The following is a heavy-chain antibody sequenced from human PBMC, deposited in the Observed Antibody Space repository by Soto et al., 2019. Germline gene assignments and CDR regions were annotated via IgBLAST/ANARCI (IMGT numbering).Heavy chain of an antibody. J-gene: IGHJ4*02. V-gene: IGHV4-34*01. Sequence: QVQLQQWGAGLLKPSETLSLTCAVYGGSFSGYYWSWVRQPPGTGLEWIGEVNHSGRTNYNPYLKSRVTISVDTSRTQCPLKLSSLTSAGTAVYYWARGYGRNFTYGGQGTLVTVSS. CDR1: GGSFSGYY. CDR2: VNHSGRT. CDR3: ARGYGRNFTY. D-gene: IGHD3-10*01.